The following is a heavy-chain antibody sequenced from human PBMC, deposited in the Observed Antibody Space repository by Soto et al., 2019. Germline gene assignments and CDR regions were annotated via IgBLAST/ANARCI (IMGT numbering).Heavy chain of an antibody. Sequence: GWSLRLSCAASVFTFSSHAMSWVRQAPGKGLEWVSTISSGGDNTCSADSVKGRFTISRDNSKNTLYLQMNSLRAEDTAVYYCAKDFDSYSSGRYGMDVWGQGTTVTVSS. V-gene: IGHV3-23*01. CDR2: ISSGGDNT. CDR1: VFTFSSHA. J-gene: IGHJ6*02. D-gene: IGHD6-19*01. CDR3: AKDFDSYSSGRYGMDV.